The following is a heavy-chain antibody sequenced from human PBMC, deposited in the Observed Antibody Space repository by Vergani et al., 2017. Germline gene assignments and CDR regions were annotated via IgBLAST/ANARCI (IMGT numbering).Heavy chain of an antibody. Sequence: QVQLVQSGAEVKKPGASVKVSCKASGYTFTSYGISWVRQAPGQGLEWMGWISAYNGNTNYAQKLQGRVTMTTDTSTSTAYMELRSLRSDDTAVYYCARAYRSLTFSAPGEACDIWGQGTMVTVSS. CDR1: GYTFTSYG. CDR2: ISAYNGNT. D-gene: IGHD3-16*02. CDR3: ARAYRSLTFSAPGEACDI. J-gene: IGHJ3*02. V-gene: IGHV1-18*01.